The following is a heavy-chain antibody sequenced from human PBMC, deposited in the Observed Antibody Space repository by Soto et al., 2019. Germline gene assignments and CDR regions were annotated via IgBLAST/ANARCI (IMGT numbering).Heavy chain of an antibody. J-gene: IGHJ6*02. CDR2: IIPIFGTA. Sequence: SVKVSCKASGGTFSSYAISWVRQAPGQGLERMGGIIPIFGTANYAQKFQGRVTITADESTSTAYMELSSLRSEDTAVYYCARDRMDTPPVWYLLPQINYYYGMDVWGQGTTVTXSS. CDR1: GGTFSSYA. CDR3: ARDRMDTPPVWYLLPQINYYYGMDV. V-gene: IGHV1-69*13. D-gene: IGHD2-15*01.